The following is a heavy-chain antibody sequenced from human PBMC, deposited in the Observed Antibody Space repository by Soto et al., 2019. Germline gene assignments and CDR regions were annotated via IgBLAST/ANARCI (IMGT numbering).Heavy chain of an antibody. D-gene: IGHD3-10*01. CDR3: RLSFGELFSTETNDY. J-gene: IGHJ4*02. CDR2: ISAYNGNT. Sequence: QVQLVQSGAEVKKPGASVKVSCKASGYTFTSYGISWVRQAPGQGLEWMGWISAYNGNTNYAQKLQGRVTMTTDTSTSTAYMELRSLRSDDTAVYYCRLSFGELFSTETNDYWGQGTLVTVSS. CDR1: GYTFTSYG. V-gene: IGHV1-18*01.